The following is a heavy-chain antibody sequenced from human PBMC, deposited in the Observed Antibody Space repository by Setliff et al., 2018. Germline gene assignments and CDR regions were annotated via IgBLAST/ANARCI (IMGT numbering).Heavy chain of an antibody. Sequence: SETLSLTCPVSGGSISSYSWSWIRQPPGKRLEYIGCLYTSGSTNYNPSLKSRVTMTVDTSKNQFSLKLNSVTAADTAIYYCARTYYYASGRSGYNYYYYDMDVWGKGTTVTVSS. CDR2: LYTSGST. J-gene: IGHJ6*03. CDR3: ARTYYYASGRSGYNYYYYDMDV. D-gene: IGHD3-10*01. V-gene: IGHV4-4*08. CDR1: GGSISSYS.